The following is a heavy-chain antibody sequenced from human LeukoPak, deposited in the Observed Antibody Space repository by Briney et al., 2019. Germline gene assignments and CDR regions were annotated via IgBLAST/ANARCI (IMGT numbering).Heavy chain of an antibody. CDR3: ASGTYYYFDF. Sequence: SATLSLTCTVSGGSISSYYWSWIRPPPGKGLEWIGYIYYSGDTNYNPSLKSRVTISVDTSKNQFSLKLNSATAADTAVYYCASGTYYYFDFWGQGALVTVSS. CDR2: IYYSGDT. CDR1: GGSISSYY. J-gene: IGHJ4*02. D-gene: IGHD6-13*01. V-gene: IGHV4-59*01.